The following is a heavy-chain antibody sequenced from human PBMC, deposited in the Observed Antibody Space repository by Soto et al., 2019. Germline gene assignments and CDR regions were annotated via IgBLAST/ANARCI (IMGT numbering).Heavy chain of an antibody. J-gene: IGHJ4*02. V-gene: IGHV4-34*01. CDR2: INHSGST. D-gene: IGHD2-15*01. CDR3: ASLGYCSGGSCYGYY. Sequence: SETLSLTCAVYGGSFSGYYWSWIRQPPGKGLEWIAEINHSGSTNYNLSLKSRVTISVDTSKNQFSLKLSSVTAADTAVYYCASLGYCSGGSCYGYYWGQGTLVTVSS. CDR1: GGSFSGYY.